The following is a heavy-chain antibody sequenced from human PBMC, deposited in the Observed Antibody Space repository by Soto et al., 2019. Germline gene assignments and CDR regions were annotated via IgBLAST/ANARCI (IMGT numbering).Heavy chain of an antibody. CDR3: ARDISQTTGDAFDI. CDR2: IIPIFGTA. J-gene: IGHJ3*02. Sequence: SVKVSCKASGGTFSSYAISWVRQAPGQGLEWMGGIIPIFGTANYAQKFQGRVTITADESTSTAYMELSSLRSEDTAVYYCARDISQTTGDAFDIWGQGTMVTVSS. D-gene: IGHD4-17*01. CDR1: GGTFSSYA. V-gene: IGHV1-69*13.